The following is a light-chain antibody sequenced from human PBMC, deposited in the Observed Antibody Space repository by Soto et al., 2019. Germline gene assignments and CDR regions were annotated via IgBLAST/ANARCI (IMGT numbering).Light chain of an antibody. CDR1: SY. CDR3: TSYVGNTWV. J-gene: IGLJ3*02. Sequence: SALTQPPSASGSPGQSVTISCTGTSYVSWYQQHPGKAPKLMIYEVSKRPSGVPDRFSGSKSGNTASLTVSGLQAEDEADYYCTSYVGNTWVFGGGTKLTVL. CDR2: EVS. V-gene: IGLV2-8*01.